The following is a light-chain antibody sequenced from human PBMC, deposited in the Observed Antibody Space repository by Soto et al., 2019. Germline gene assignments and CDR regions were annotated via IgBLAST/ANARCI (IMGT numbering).Light chain of an antibody. J-gene: IGKJ1*01. CDR3: QQSYSIPWT. CDR1: QSITIY. CDR2: GAT. Sequence: DIQMTQSPSSLSASVGDKVTITCRTSQSITIYLNWYHHKPGIAPKLLIYGATTLQSGVPSRFRGSGSGTDFTLTIISLQPEDFGIYYCQQSYSIPWTFGQGTKVEIK. V-gene: IGKV1-39*01.